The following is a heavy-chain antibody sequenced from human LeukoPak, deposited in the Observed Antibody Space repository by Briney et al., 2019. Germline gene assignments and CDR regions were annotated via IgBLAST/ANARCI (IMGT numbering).Heavy chain of an antibody. CDR1: GFTFTTYE. D-gene: IGHD3-10*01. Sequence: GGSLRLSCAASGFTFTTYEMTWVRQAPGKGLEWLSYISTSGSPIYFADSVKGRFTISRDNAQNPLYLQMNSLRAEDTAVYYCARVGWRGAINYWGQGTLVTVSS. J-gene: IGHJ4*02. V-gene: IGHV3-48*03. CDR2: ISTSGSPI. CDR3: ARVGWRGAINY.